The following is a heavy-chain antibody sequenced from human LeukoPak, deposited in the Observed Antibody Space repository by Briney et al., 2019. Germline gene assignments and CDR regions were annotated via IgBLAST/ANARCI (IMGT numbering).Heavy chain of an antibody. CDR3: ARDLVGYGGGFDY. Sequence: GGSLRLSCAGSGFTFISYSIHWVRQVSGKGLEWVAVISYDGSNKYYADSVKGRFTISRDNSRNTVYLQMNSLRPEDTAVYSCARDLVGYGGGFDYWGQGTLVTVSS. CDR1: GFTFISYS. J-gene: IGHJ4*02. D-gene: IGHD4-23*01. CDR2: ISYDGSNK. V-gene: IGHV3-30*04.